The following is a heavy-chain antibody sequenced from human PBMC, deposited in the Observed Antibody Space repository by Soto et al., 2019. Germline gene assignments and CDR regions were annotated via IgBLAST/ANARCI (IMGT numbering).Heavy chain of an antibody. CDR3: ARGATYYDSNGQGFDP. CDR2: ISGSGGTT. J-gene: IGHJ5*02. D-gene: IGHD3-22*01. V-gene: IGHV3-23*01. Sequence: GGSLRLSCAASGFTFSSYAMSWVRQAPGQGLEWVSTISGSGGTTYYADSVKGRFTISRDNSMNTLYLQMNSLRAEDTAVYYCARGATYYDSNGQGFDPWGQGTLVTVSS. CDR1: GFTFSSYA.